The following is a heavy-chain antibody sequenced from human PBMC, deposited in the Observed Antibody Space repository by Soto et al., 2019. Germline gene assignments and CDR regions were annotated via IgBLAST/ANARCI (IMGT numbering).Heavy chain of an antibody. J-gene: IGHJ4*02. D-gene: IGHD1-26*01. V-gene: IGHV4-39*01. CDR3: ARRGFMGATTIDY. CDR2: IYYSGST. CDR1: GGSISSSNSY. Sequence: QLQLQESGPGLVKPSETLSLTCTVSGGSISSSNSYWGWIRQPPGKGLEWIGSIYYSGSTYYNPSLKGRVSISVDTSKNQFSLKLSSVTAADTAVYYCARRGFMGATTIDYWGQGTLVTVSS.